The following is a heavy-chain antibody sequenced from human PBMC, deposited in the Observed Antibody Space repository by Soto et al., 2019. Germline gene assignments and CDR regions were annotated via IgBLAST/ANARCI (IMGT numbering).Heavy chain of an antibody. Sequence: ASVKVSCKASGYTFTGYYMHWVRQAPGQGLEWMGWINPNSGGTNYAQKFQGWVTMTRDTSISTAYMELSRLRSDDTAVYYCARGRRIAVAGSGPSYFDYWGQGTLVTVSS. CDR2: INPNSGGT. CDR1: GYTFTGYY. V-gene: IGHV1-2*04. D-gene: IGHD6-19*01. CDR3: ARGRRIAVAGSGPSYFDY. J-gene: IGHJ4*02.